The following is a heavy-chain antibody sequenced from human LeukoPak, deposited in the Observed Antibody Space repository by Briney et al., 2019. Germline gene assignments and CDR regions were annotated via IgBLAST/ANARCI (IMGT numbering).Heavy chain of an antibody. V-gene: IGHV4-39*01. CDR3: ARFKGGTGFDY. Sequence: PSETLSLTCAVPGGSISTTDFDWAWIRQPPGQGLEWIATISSSGKSYYNPYLMSRVTISVDTSKNQFSLDVTSVTAADTGLFYCARFKGGTGFDYWGRGILVIVS. D-gene: IGHD1-26*01. CDR1: GGSISTTDFD. J-gene: IGHJ4*02. CDR2: ISSSGKS.